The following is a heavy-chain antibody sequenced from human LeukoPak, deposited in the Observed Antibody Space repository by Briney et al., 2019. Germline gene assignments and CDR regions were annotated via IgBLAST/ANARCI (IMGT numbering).Heavy chain of an antibody. Sequence: SETLSLTCTVSGGSISPYYWSWIRQPPGKGLEWIGYIYYSGSTNYNPSLKSRVTISVDTSKNQFSLKLSSVTAADTAVYYCARQRGYSSSWYPGLMDVWGQGTTVTVSS. CDR1: GGSISPYY. CDR3: ARQRGYSSSWYPGLMDV. V-gene: IGHV4-59*08. J-gene: IGHJ6*02. CDR2: IYYSGST. D-gene: IGHD6-13*01.